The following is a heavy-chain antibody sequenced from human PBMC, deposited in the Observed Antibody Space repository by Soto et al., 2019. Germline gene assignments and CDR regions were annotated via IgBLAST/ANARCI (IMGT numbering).Heavy chain of an antibody. CDR1: GGTFSSYA. CDR3: ARGDRFPSIAARPDYYYYGMDV. V-gene: IGHV1-69*13. CDR2: IIPIFGTA. Sequence: SVKLSFEASGGTFSSYAISWLRQARRQGLGWMGGIIPIFGTANYAQKFKGRVTITADESTSTAYMELSSLRSEDTDVYYCARGDRFPSIAARPDYYYYGMDVWGQGTTVTVSS. J-gene: IGHJ6*02. D-gene: IGHD6-6*01.